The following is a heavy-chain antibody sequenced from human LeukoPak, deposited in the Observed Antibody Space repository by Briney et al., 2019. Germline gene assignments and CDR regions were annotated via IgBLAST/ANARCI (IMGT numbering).Heavy chain of an antibody. CDR3: ASSGSYYYFDY. Sequence: PGRSLRLSCAASGFTFSSYGMHWVRQAPGKGLEWVAVIWYDGSNKYYADSVKGRFTISRDNSKNTLYLQINSLRAEDTAVYYCASSGSYYYFDYWGQGTLVTVSS. D-gene: IGHD1-26*01. V-gene: IGHV3-33*01. J-gene: IGHJ4*02. CDR2: IWYDGSNK. CDR1: GFTFSSYG.